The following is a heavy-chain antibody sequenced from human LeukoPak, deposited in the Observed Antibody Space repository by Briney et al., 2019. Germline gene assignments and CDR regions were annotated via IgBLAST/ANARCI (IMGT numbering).Heavy chain of an antibody. CDR2: INIISSEI. V-gene: IGHV3-21*05. Sequence: GGSLRLSCAASGFTFSSYSMNWVRQAPGKGLEWVSYINIISSEIYYGDSVKGRFTISRDNAKNSLYLQMNSLRAEDTALYYCARDIGSGSYYASEFDYWGQGTLVTVSS. J-gene: IGHJ4*02. D-gene: IGHD3-10*01. CDR1: GFTFSSYS. CDR3: ARDIGSGSYYASEFDY.